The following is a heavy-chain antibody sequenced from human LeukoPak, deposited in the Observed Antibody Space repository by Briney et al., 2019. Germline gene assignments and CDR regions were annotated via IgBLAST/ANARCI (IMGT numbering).Heavy chain of an antibody. D-gene: IGHD4-17*01. V-gene: IGHV4-59*01. CDR2: IYYSGST. CDR3: ARDDRDYGDPIFDY. J-gene: IGHJ4*02. CDR1: GGSISSYY. Sequence: SETLSLTCTVSGGSISSYYWSWIRQPPGEGLEWIGYIYYSGSTNYNPSLKSRVTISVDTSKNQFSLKLSSVTAADTAVYYCARDDRDYGDPIFDYWGQGTLVTVSS.